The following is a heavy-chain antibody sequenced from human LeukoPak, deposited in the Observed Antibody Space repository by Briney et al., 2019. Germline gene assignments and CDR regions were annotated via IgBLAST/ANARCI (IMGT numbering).Heavy chain of an antibody. D-gene: IGHD3-22*01. CDR1: GGSLRIRSYH. CDR3: ARQLSDSSGYYYDLSRGYAFDI. Sequence: SETLSLTCTVSGGSLRIRSYHGGWVRQPPGRGLEWVGRIYYSGRTYYNTPLESRVTISVDTSKNQFSLKLSSVTAADAAVYYCARQLSDSSGYYYDLSRGYAFDIWGQGTMVTVSS. V-gene: IGHV4-39*01. J-gene: IGHJ3*02. CDR2: IYYSGRT.